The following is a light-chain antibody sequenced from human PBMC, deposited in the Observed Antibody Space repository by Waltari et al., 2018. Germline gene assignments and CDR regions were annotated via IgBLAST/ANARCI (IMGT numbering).Light chain of an antibody. J-gene: IGLJ2*01. CDR1: SRDVGDYNY. V-gene: IGLV2-23*02. CDR2: DVS. Sequence: QSALTQPASVSGSPGQSLTISCTGPSRDVGDYNYVSWYQQHPGKAPKIIIYDVSKRPSGVSNRFSGSKSGNTASLTISGLQAEDEADYYCCSYAGSSTPVVSGGGTKLTVL. CDR3: CSYAGSSTPVV.